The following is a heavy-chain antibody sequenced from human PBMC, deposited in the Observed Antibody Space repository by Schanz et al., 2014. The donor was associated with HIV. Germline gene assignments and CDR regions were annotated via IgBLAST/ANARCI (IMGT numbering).Heavy chain of an antibody. D-gene: IGHD2-8*01. CDR3: ANSGYCTSGICYTRGTGMDV. V-gene: IGHV1-8*01. J-gene: IGHJ6*02. CDR1: DYSLTTSG. CDR2: MNPNNDDT. Sequence: QVQLEQSGGEVRKPGASVKVSCKASDYSLTTSGFTWVRQAAGQGLEWMGWMNPNNDDTDYAQKFQGRVTMTRNTSISTAYMELSSLRSEDTAVYYCANSGYCTSGICYTRGTGMDVWGQGTTVTVSS.